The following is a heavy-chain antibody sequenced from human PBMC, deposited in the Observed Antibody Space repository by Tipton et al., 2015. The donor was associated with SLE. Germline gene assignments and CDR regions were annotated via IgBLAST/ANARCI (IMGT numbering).Heavy chain of an antibody. CDR1: GGSISSGGYY. CDR3: ARVLDSAILDY. Sequence: TLSLTCTVSGGSISSGGYYWSWIRQHPGKGLEWIGYIYYSGSTNYNPSLKSRVSISVDTSKNQFSLKLNSVTAADTAVYYCARVLDSAILDYWGQGTLVTVSS. J-gene: IGHJ4*02. CDR2: IYYSGST. D-gene: IGHD3/OR15-3a*01. V-gene: IGHV4-31*03.